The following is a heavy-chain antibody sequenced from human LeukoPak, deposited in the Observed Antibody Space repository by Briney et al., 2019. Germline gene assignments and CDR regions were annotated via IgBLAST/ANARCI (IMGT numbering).Heavy chain of an antibody. D-gene: IGHD6-13*01. CDR1: GGTFSSYA. CDR2: IIPIFGTE. CDR3: ARGEAAAYLGHQDYFDY. J-gene: IGHJ4*02. V-gene: IGHV1-69*05. Sequence: SVKVSCKASGGTFSSYAISWVRQAPGQGLEWMGGIIPIFGTENYAQKFQGRVTMTTDTSTSTAYMELRSLRSDDTAVYYCARGEAAAYLGHQDYFDYWGQGTLVTVSS.